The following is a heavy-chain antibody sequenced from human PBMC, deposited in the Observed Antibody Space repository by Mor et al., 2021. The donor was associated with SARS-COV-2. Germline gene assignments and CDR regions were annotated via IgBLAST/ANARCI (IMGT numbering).Heavy chain of an antibody. CDR2: INPHSGDT. D-gene: IGHD1-26*01. Sequence: INPHSGDTNYAPRFQGRVSVTRDTAITTAYLELIRLSSDDTAVYYCARDPGGTYGFDYWGLGTLVTVSS. CDR3: ARDPGGTYGFDY. V-gene: IGHV1-2*02. J-gene: IGHJ4*02.